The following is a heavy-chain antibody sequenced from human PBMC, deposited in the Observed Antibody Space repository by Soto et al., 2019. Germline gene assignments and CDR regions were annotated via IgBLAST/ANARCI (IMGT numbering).Heavy chain of an antibody. Sequence: ASVKVSCKVSGYTLTELSMHWVRQAPGKGLEWMGGFDPEDGETIYAQKFQGRVTMTEDTSTDTAYMELSSLRSEDTAVYYCATSVIIGTFGIYYFDYWGQGTLVTVSS. D-gene: IGHD1-7*01. J-gene: IGHJ4*02. CDR2: FDPEDGET. CDR1: GYTLTELS. V-gene: IGHV1-24*01. CDR3: ATSVIIGTFGIYYFDY.